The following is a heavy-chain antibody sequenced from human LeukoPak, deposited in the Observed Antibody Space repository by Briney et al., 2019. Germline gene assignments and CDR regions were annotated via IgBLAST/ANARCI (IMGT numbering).Heavy chain of an antibody. J-gene: IGHJ5*02. V-gene: IGHV3-30*18. CDR3: AKDRYFDWFPSFDP. CDR1: GFTFSSHG. Sequence: GGSLRLSCVGSGFTFSSHGIHWVRQLPGKGPEWVAIISYDGSSEFYADSVKGRFKISRDNSKHPLYRQMNSLRAEDTAVYYCAKDRYFDWFPSFDPWGQGTLVTVSS. CDR2: ISYDGSSE. D-gene: IGHD3-9*01.